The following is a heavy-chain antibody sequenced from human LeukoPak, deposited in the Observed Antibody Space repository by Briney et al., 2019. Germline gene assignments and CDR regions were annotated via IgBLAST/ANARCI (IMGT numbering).Heavy chain of an antibody. Sequence: GSLRLSCGAPGFSSSNYWVTWLRQPPGEGRGWVGYSYYSGSTNYNPSLMSRGTISVDTSKNQFSLKLTSVTAADTAVYFCARYSSNGRYWDSWGQGTLVTVSS. V-gene: IGHV4-59*08. J-gene: IGHJ4*02. D-gene: IGHD6-19*01. CDR1: GFSSSNYW. CDR2: SYYSGST. CDR3: ARYSSNGRYWDS.